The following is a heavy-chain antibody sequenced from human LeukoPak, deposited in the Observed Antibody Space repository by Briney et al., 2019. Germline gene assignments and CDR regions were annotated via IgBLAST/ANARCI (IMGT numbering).Heavy chain of an antibody. V-gene: IGHV1-8*01. CDR1: GYTFTSYD. Sequence: GASVKVSCKASGYTFTSYDINWVRQATGQGLEWMGWMNPNSGNTGYAQKFQGRVTMTRNTSISTAYMELSSLRSEDTAVYYCARGCGGGITMVRGVTNNWFDPWAQGTLVTVSS. D-gene: IGHD3-10*01. CDR2: MNPNSGNT. J-gene: IGHJ5*02. CDR3: ARGCGGGITMVRGVTNNWFDP.